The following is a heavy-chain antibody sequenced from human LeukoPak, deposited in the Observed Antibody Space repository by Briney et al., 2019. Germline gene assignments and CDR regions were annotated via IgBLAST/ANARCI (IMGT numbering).Heavy chain of an antibody. Sequence: GRSLRLSCAASGFTFSSYAMHWVRQAPGKGLEWVAVISYDGSNKYYADSVKGRFTISRDNSKNTLYLQMNSLRAEDTAVYYCARGSGPVTPYYYCGMDVWGQGTTVTVSS. J-gene: IGHJ6*02. V-gene: IGHV3-30-3*01. D-gene: IGHD1-14*01. CDR3: ARGSGPVTPYYYCGMDV. CDR1: GFTFSSYA. CDR2: ISYDGSNK.